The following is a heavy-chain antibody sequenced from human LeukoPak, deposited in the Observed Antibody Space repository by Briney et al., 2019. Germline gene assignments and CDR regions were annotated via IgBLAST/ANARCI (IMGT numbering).Heavy chain of an antibody. CDR1: GFTFSSYP. D-gene: IGHD2-2*01. V-gene: IGHV3-30-3*01. Sequence: GGSLRLSCAASGFTFSSYPMHWVRQAPGKGIEWVAVVSDDGNKKFDADFVKGRFTISRDNSKNTLYLQMNSLRGEDTAVYYCARGQLLLEGYFYYMDVWGEGTTVTVSS. CDR2: VSDDGNKK. J-gene: IGHJ6*03. CDR3: ARGQLLLEGYFYYMDV.